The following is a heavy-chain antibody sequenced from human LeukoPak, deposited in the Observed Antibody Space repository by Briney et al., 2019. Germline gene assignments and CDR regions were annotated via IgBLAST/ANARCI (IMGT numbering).Heavy chain of an antibody. Sequence: NTSETLSLTCTVSGGSISSGSYYWSWIRQPAGKGLEWIGRIYTSGSTNYNPSLKSRVTMSVDTSKNQFSLKLSSVTAADTAVYYCARGGPYCTNGVCYLDYWGQGTLVTVSS. CDR3: ARGGPYCTNGVCYLDY. CDR2: IYTSGST. CDR1: GGSISSGSYY. V-gene: IGHV4-61*02. J-gene: IGHJ4*02. D-gene: IGHD2-8*01.